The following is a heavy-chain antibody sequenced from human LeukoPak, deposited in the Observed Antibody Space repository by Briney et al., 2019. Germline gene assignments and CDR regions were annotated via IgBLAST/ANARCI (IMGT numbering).Heavy chain of an antibody. CDR3: ARAGYYGSGSCAFDI. V-gene: IGHV1-2*04. J-gene: IGHJ3*02. CDR1: GYTFTGYY. Sequence: ASVKVSCKASGYTFTGYYMHWVRQAPGQGLKWMGWINPNSGGTNYAQKFQGWVTMTRDTSISTAYMELSRLRSDDTAVYYCARAGYYGSGSCAFDIWGQGTMVTVSS. CDR2: INPNSGGT. D-gene: IGHD3-10*01.